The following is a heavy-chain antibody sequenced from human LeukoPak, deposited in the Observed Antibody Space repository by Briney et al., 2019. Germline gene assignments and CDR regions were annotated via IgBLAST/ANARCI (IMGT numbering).Heavy chain of an antibody. CDR3: ARGTLNIPGEHGAFDY. V-gene: IGHV3-21*01. Sequence: GGSLRLSCAASGFTFSSYMMNWVRQAPGKGLEWISSISSSSSYIYYADSVKGRFTISRDNAKNSLFLQMNSLRAEDTAVYYCARGTLNIPGEHGAFDYWGQGTLVTVSS. J-gene: IGHJ4*02. CDR2: ISSSSSYI. D-gene: IGHD1-14*01. CDR1: GFTFSSYM.